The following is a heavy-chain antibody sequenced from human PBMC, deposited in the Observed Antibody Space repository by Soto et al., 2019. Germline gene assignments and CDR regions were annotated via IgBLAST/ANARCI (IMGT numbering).Heavy chain of an antibody. V-gene: IGHV4-31*03. J-gene: IGHJ5*02. CDR1: GGSIDSGDYY. CDR2: IYHIGSP. CDR3: VRDRALDSSGHWFDT. Sequence: PSETLSLTCTVSGGSIDSGDYYWSWIRQPPGKGLEWIGYIYHIGSPYYNPSLENRVTISLDTSKNQFSLNLTSVTAADTAIYYCVRDRALDSSGHWFDTWGQGTLVTVSS. D-gene: IGHD3-22*01.